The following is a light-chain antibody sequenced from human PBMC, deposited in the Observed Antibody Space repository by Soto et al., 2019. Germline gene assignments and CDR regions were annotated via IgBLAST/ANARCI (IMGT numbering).Light chain of an antibody. Sequence: DIVMTQSPDSLAVSLGERATINCKSSQSVLYSSHNKNYLAWYQQKPGQPPKLLIYCASTRESGVPDRFSGSGCVTDFTLTISSLQAEDVAVYYCQQYYSTPGTFGPGTKVESK. CDR2: CAS. CDR1: QSVLYSSHNKNY. V-gene: IGKV4-1*01. J-gene: IGKJ1*01. CDR3: QQYYSTPGT.